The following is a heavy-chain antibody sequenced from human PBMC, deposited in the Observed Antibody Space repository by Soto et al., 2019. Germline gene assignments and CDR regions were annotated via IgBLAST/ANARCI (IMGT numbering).Heavy chain of an antibody. CDR1: GFTIRSYA. CDR2: SSSEGGST. V-gene: IGHV3-64D*06. J-gene: IGHJ4*02. Sequence: GGSLRLCCSVSGFTIRSYAMTWIRQAPGKGLQYVSASSSEGGSTYYAHSVKCRFTITRDNSKNTLYLQMRSLRVEDRAVYHCVKDRYIDYWGQGTLVTVSS. CDR3: VKDRYIDY.